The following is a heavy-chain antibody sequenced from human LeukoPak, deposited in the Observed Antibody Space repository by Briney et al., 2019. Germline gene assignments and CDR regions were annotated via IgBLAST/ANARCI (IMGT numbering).Heavy chain of an antibody. CDR3: ARDRGTKYFDY. V-gene: IGHV3-30*04. CDR2: ISYDGSNK. D-gene: IGHD3-10*01. J-gene: IGHJ4*02. Sequence: PGRSLRLSCAASGFTFSGYAMHWVRQAPGKGLEWVAVISYDGSNKYYADSVKGRFTISRDNSKNTLYLQMNSLRAEDTAVYYCARDRGTKYFDYWGQGTLVTVSS. CDR1: GFTFSGYA.